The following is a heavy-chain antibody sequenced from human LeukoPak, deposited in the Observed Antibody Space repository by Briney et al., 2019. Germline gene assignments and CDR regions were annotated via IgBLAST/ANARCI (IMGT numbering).Heavy chain of an antibody. V-gene: IGHV3-30*02. Sequence: GGSLRLSCAASGFTFRSYGMHWVRQAPGKGLEWVAFIRYDGSNENSADSVGGRFTISRDNSKNTLYLQMNSLRAEDTAVYYCAKGACSSTNCFATYYFDYWGQGTLVTVSS. CDR3: AKGACSSTNCFATYYFDY. CDR2: IRYDGSNE. D-gene: IGHD2-2*01. J-gene: IGHJ4*02. CDR1: GFTFRSYG.